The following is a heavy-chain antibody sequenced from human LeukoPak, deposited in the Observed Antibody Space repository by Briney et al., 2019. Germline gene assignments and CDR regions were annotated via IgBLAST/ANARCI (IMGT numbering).Heavy chain of an antibody. Sequence: GGSLSLSCAASEFTFRRYAMSGVRQAPGKGLEWVSGISGSGDSTYYADSVKGRLTLYRDTSKNTLYLQVNSLRAEDTAVYYCAKHHIFYYENSGYWTHSGFGFAYWGQGTLVTVSS. V-gene: IGHV3-23*01. D-gene: IGHD3-22*01. J-gene: IGHJ4*02. CDR1: EFTFRRYA. CDR3: AKHHIFYYENSGYWTHSGFGFAY. CDR2: ISGSGDST.